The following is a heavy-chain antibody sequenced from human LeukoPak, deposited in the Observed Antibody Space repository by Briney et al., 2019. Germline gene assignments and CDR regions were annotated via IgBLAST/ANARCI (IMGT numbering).Heavy chain of an antibody. CDR1: GDSITGSSYY. D-gene: IGHD3-22*01. Sequence: SETLSLTCSVSGDSITGSSYYWGWIRQPPGKGLEWIGSMYYSGSTYSNPSLKSRVTMSADTSKSQFSLKLRSVTAADTAVFYCARHYYDRTGYYYFDYWGQGILVTVSS. CDR2: MYYSGST. CDR3: ARHYYDRTGYYYFDY. V-gene: IGHV4-39*01. J-gene: IGHJ4*02.